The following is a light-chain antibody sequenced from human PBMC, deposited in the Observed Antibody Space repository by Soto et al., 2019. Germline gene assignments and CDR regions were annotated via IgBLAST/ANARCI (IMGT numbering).Light chain of an antibody. V-gene: IGLV1-40*01. Sequence: QSVLTQPPSVSGAPGQRVTISCTGSSSNIGAGYDVHWYQQLPGTAPKLLIYGNSNRPSGVPDRFSGSKSATSASLVITGIRAEDEAEYSCQSFDSSLSGPFYVSGTGTKGKVL. CDR2: GNS. CDR3: QSFDSSLSGPFYV. J-gene: IGLJ1*01. CDR1: SSNIGAGYD.